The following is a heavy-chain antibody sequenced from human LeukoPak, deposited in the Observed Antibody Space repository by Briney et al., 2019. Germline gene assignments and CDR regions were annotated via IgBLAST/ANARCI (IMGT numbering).Heavy chain of an antibody. D-gene: IGHD6-13*01. V-gene: IGHV3-7*01. Sequence: GGSLRLSCAASGFTFSSHWMTWVRQAPGKGLEWVANINQDGSERYYVDSVKGRFTISRDNAKNSLYLQMNSLRAEDTAVYYCARDSEYSGSFAFDIWGQGTMVTASS. J-gene: IGHJ3*02. CDR1: GFTFSSHW. CDR3: ARDSEYSGSFAFDI. CDR2: INQDGSER.